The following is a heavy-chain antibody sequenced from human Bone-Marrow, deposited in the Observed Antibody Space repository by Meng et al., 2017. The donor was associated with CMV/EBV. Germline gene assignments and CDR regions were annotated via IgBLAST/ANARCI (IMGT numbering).Heavy chain of an antibody. V-gene: IGHV3-9*01. Sequence: GGSLRLSCAASGFTFDDYAMHWVRQAPGKGLEWVSGISWNSGSIGYADSVKGRFTISRDNAKNSLYLQMNSLRAEDTALYYCAKEPRSGGYLDYWGQGTRVTVSS. CDR3: AKEPRSGGYLDY. CDR1: GFTFDDYA. J-gene: IGHJ4*02. CDR2: ISWNSGSI.